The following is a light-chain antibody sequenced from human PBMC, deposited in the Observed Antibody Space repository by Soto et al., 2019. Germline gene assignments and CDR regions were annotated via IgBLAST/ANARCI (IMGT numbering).Light chain of an antibody. Sequence: EIVMTQSPATLSVSPGERATLSCRASQSVSSNLAWYQQKPGQAPRLLIYGAYTRATGIPARFSGSGSGTEFTLTISSLQSEDFAVYFCQQYNNWHTFGPGTKVDIK. CDR1: QSVSSN. V-gene: IGKV3-15*01. J-gene: IGKJ3*01. CDR3: QQYNNWHT. CDR2: GAY.